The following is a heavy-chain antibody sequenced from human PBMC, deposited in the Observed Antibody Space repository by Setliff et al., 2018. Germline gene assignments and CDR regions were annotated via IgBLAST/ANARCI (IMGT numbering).Heavy chain of an antibody. CDR2: INHSGST. J-gene: IGHJ5*02. Sequence: SETLSLSCAASGFTFTSYAMNWVRQAPGKGLEWIGEINHSGSTNYNPSLKSRVTIPVDTSKNQFSLKLSSVTAADTAVYYCARGIGGYCSSRSCSNESWPWGQGTLVTVSS. CDR1: GFTFTSYA. D-gene: IGHD2-2*01. CDR3: ARGIGGYCSSRSCSNESWP. V-gene: IGHV4-34*01.